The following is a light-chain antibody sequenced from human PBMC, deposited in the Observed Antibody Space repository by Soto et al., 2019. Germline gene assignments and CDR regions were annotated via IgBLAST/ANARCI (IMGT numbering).Light chain of an antibody. CDR3: QQYNNWPRIT. CDR1: QSVSSN. Sequence: EIVMTQSPATLSVSPGERATLSCRASQSVSSNLAWYQQKPGQAPRLLLYGASTRATGIPARFSGSGSGTEFTLTISSLQSEDFAVYYCQQYNNWPRITFGQGTRLEI. J-gene: IGKJ5*01. CDR2: GAS. V-gene: IGKV3D-15*01.